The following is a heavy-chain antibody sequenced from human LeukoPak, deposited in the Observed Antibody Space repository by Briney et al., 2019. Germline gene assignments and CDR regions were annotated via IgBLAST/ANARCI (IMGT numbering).Heavy chain of an antibody. V-gene: IGHV4-59*01. D-gene: IGHD4-17*01. CDR3: ARGLTVSWTTVTTGYYYYYMDV. J-gene: IGHJ6*03. Sequence: SETLSLTCTVSGGSISSYYWSWIRQPPGKGLEWVGYINYSGATNYNPSLKSRVTISRDTSKNQLSLNLSSVTAADTAVYYCARGLTVSWTTVTTGYYYYYMDVWGKGTTVTVSS. CDR1: GGSISSYY. CDR2: INYSGAT.